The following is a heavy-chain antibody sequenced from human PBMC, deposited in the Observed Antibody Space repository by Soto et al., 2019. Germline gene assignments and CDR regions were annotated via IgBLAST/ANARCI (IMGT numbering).Heavy chain of an antibody. Sequence: QVQVVESGGGVVQPGRSLRLSCTASGFTFSSYGMQWVRQAPGKGLEWVAVISNDGSNKHYGDPVKGRFTISRDNSKNTLYLQMNRLRAEDTAVYYWAAGYSFGDYWGQGALVTVSS. CDR1: GFTFSSYG. CDR2: ISNDGSNK. CDR3: AAGYSFGDY. D-gene: IGHD5-18*01. V-gene: IGHV3-30*03. J-gene: IGHJ4*02.